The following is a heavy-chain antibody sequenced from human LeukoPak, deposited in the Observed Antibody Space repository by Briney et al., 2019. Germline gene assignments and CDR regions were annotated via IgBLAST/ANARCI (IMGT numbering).Heavy chain of an antibody. D-gene: IGHD5-12*01. V-gene: IGHV3-64*02. Sequence: QAGGSLRLSCAASGFTFSSYAMHWVRQAPGKGLEYLSAITNNGGRTYYADSVQGRFTISRDNSKSTLYLQMGSLRPGDMAIYYCARDLTVGATAFDFWGRGTMVTVSS. J-gene: IGHJ3*01. CDR1: GFTFSSYA. CDR2: ITNNGGRT. CDR3: ARDLTVGATAFDF.